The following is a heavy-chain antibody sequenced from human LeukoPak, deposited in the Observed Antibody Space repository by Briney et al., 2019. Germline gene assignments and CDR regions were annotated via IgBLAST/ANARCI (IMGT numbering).Heavy chain of an antibody. Sequence: GSLRLSCVASGFTFSDYYMSWIRQAPGKGLEWVSYISSRSSYTSCADSVKGRFTISRDNAKNSLYLQMNSLGADDTAVYYCAREIASAGIDYWGQGTLVTVSS. V-gene: IGHV3-11*06. CDR3: AREIASAGIDY. D-gene: IGHD6-13*01. CDR1: GFTFSDYY. CDR2: ISSRSSYT. J-gene: IGHJ4*02.